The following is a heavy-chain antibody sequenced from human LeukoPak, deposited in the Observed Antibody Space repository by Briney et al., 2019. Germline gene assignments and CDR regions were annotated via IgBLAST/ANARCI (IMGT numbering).Heavy chain of an antibody. Sequence: GGSLRLSCAASGFTVSSNYMSWVRQAPGKGLEWVSVIYSGGSTYYADSVKGRFTISRDSSKNTLYLQMNSLRAEDTAVYYCARETDILEAFDIWGQGTMVTVSS. CDR2: IYSGGST. CDR3: ARETDILEAFDI. V-gene: IGHV3-66*01. D-gene: IGHD3-9*01. CDR1: GFTVSSNY. J-gene: IGHJ3*02.